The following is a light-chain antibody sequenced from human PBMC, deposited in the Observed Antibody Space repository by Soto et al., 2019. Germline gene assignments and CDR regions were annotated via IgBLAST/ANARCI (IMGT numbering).Light chain of an antibody. CDR2: GAS. CDR1: QSVSSSY. V-gene: IGKV3-20*01. J-gene: IGKJ5*01. CDR3: QQYGRSLPIT. Sequence: EIVLTQSPGTLSLSPGERATLSCRASQSVSSSYLAWYQQKPGQAPRLLIFGASSRATGIPGRLSGSGSGTDFTLTISRVEPEDFAVYYCQQYGRSLPITFGQGTRLEIK.